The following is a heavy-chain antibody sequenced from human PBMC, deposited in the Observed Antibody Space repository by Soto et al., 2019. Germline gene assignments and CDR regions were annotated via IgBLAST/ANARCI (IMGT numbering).Heavy chain of an antibody. D-gene: IGHD6-19*01. Sequence: QVQLQESGPGLVRPSETLSLTCTVSGGSISGYFWNWIRRPPGKGLEWIGYISYSGDRNYNPSFRSRLTISVDTSKNQFSLNLRSVTAADTAVYYCARHIHDGSGWYNWFDLWGQGILVTVSS. J-gene: IGHJ5*02. CDR2: ISYSGDR. CDR3: ARHIHDGSGWYNWFDL. V-gene: IGHV4-59*08. CDR1: GGSISGYF.